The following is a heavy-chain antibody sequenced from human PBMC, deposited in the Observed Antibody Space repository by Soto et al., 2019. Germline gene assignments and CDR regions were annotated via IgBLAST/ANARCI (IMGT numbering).Heavy chain of an antibody. V-gene: IGHV1-18*01. D-gene: IGHD4-17*01. J-gene: IGHJ4*02. CDR1: GYTFTSYG. CDR2: ISAYNGNT. Sequence: ASVKVSCKASGYTFTSYGISWVRQAPGQGLEWMGWISAYNGNTNYAQKLQGRVTMTTDTSTSTAYMELRSLRSDDTAVYYCARDDLWGVGGDYVLDYWGQGTLVTVSS. CDR3: ARDDLWGVGGDYVLDY.